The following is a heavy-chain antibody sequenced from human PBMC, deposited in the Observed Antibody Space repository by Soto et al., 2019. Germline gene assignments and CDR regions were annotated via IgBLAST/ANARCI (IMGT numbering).Heavy chain of an antibody. CDR3: ARDLVLYGLDV. CDR2: INPYSGAT. D-gene: IGHD6-13*01. V-gene: IGHV1-2*04. Sequence: ASLKVSCKTSGYTFAAYFIHWVRQAPGQGLEWMGWINPYSGATSYALKFQGSVTMTSDTSISTAYMELNRLRSADTAVYYCARDLVLYGLDVWGQGTTVTVSS. CDR1: GYTFAAYF. J-gene: IGHJ6*02.